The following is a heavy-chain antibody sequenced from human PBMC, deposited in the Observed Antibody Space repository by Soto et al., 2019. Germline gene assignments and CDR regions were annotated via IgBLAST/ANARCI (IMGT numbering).Heavy chain of an antibody. D-gene: IGHD3-10*01. CDR1: GFTFSSYA. CDR3: AKDPNYYGSGSYHWFDP. V-gene: IGHV3-23*01. Sequence: VGSLRLSCAASGFTFSSYAMSWVRQAPGKGLEWVSAISGSGGSTYYADSVKGRFTISRDNSKNTLYLQMNSLRAEDTAVYYCAKDPNYYGSGSYHWFDPRGQGTLVTVSS. CDR2: ISGSGGST. J-gene: IGHJ5*02.